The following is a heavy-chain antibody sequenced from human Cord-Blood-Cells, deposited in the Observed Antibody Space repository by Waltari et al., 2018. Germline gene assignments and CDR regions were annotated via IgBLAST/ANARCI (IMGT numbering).Heavy chain of an antibody. CDR2: ISYDGSNK. D-gene: IGHD2-15*01. Sequence: GLEWVAVISYDGSNKYYADSVKGRFTISRDNSKNTLYLQMNSLRAEDTAVYYCARRCSGGSCYYYGMDVWGQGTTVTVSS. CDR3: ARRCSGGSCYYYGMDV. V-gene: IGHV3-30-3*01. J-gene: IGHJ6*02.